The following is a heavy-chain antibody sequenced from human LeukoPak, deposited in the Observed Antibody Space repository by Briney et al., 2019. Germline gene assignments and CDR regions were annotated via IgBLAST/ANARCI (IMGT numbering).Heavy chain of an antibody. CDR3: ARERVTTSYYGMDV. V-gene: IGHV4-34*01. Sequence: SETLSLTCAVYGGSFSGYYWSWIRQPPGKGLEWIGEINHSGSTNYNPSLKSRVTISVDTSKNQFSLKLSSVTAADTAVYYCARERVTTSYYGMDVWGQGTTVTVSS. D-gene: IGHD4-17*01. CDR1: GGSFSGYY. CDR2: INHSGST. J-gene: IGHJ6*02.